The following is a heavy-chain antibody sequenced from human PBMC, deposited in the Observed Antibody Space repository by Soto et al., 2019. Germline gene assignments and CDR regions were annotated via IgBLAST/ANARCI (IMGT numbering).Heavy chain of an antibody. CDR2: IYYSGST. Sequence: PSETLSLTCTVSGGSTSSHSYYWNWIRQPPGKGLEWIGSIYYSGSTYYSPSLRSRVTISVDTSQNQFSLTLTSVTAADTAVYYCARRYCNNITSCPLGYGFDVWGQGTTVTVSS. CDR1: GGSTSSHSYY. CDR3: ARRYCNNITSCPLGYGFDV. V-gene: IGHV4-39*01. D-gene: IGHD2-15*01. J-gene: IGHJ6*02.